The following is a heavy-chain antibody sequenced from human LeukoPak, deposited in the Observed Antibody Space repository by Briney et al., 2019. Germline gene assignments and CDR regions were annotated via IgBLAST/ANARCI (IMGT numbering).Heavy chain of an antibody. J-gene: IGHJ4*02. D-gene: IGHD3-22*01. CDR1: GGSIRSGGYY. Sequence: PSETLSLTCTVSGGSIRSGGYYWSWIRQHPGKGLEWIGYIYYSGNAYYNPSLTSRVTISVDTSKNQFSLKLSSVTAADTAVYYCARAGYDSSGYSTYYFDYWGQGTLVTVSS. V-gene: IGHV4-31*03. CDR2: IYYSGNA. CDR3: ARAGYDSSGYSTYYFDY.